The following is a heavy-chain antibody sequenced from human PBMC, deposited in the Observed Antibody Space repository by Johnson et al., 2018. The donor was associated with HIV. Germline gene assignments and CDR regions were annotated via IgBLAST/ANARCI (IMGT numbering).Heavy chain of an antibody. CDR3: ARDGRDLVTRGSFDV. CDR2: IFSVGDI. CDR1: GITVDTNY. J-gene: IGHJ3*01. Sequence: VQLVESGGGLVQPGGSLRLSCAASGITVDTNYMSWVRQAPGQGLEWVSVIFSVGDIYSAASVKGRFTNARDNSKNMVYLQMNSLRPEDTAVYYCARDGRDLVTRGSFDVWGQGTVVTVSS. V-gene: IGHV3-66*02. D-gene: IGHD3-9*01.